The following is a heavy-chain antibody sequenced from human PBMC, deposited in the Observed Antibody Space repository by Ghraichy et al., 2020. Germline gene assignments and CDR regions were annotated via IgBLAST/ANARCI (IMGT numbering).Heavy chain of an antibody. CDR1: GFTFSSYS. Sequence: GGSLRLSCAASGFTFSSYSFNWVRQAPGKGLEWVSSITPSTNYIQYLDSVRGRFTISRDNSKSSLYLQMNSLRADDTAVYYCVRVGGDNGYGSGYFDYWGQGNLVTVSS. CDR3: VRVGGDNGYGSGYFDY. D-gene: IGHD5-12*01. V-gene: IGHV3-21*06. J-gene: IGHJ4*02. CDR2: ITPSTNYI.